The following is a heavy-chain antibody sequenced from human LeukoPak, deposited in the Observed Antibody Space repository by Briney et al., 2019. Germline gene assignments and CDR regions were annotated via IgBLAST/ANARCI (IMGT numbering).Heavy chain of an antibody. D-gene: IGHD6-13*01. V-gene: IGHV5-51*01. Sequence: GESLKISCKGSGYSFTSYWIGWVRQMPGKGLEWMGIIYPGDSDTRYSPSLQGQVTISADKSISTAYLQWSSLKASDTAMYYCASGSSSWYERAYPDYWGQGTLVTVSS. J-gene: IGHJ4*02. CDR3: ASGSSSWYERAYPDY. CDR2: IYPGDSDT. CDR1: GYSFTSYW.